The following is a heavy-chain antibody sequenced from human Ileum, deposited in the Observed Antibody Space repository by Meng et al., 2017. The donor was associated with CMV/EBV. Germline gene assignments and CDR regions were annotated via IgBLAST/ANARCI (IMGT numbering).Heavy chain of an antibody. CDR1: GFTVTNNY. CDR2: ISLVGTT. V-gene: IGHV3-53*01. CDR3: ARQGQSYISPIDY. Sequence: ELYLVVSGATLIQPGGSLTLSCAASGFTVTNNYMAYVRQAPGKVLEWVSVISLVGTTYDADSVNGRFTLSRDNSKNTLFLQMDSLRVEDTSVYYCARQGQSYISPIDYWGQGTLVTASS. J-gene: IGHJ4*02. D-gene: IGHD3-10*01.